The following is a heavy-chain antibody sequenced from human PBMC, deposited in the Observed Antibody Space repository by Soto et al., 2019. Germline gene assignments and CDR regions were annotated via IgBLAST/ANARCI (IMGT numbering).Heavy chain of an antibody. J-gene: IGHJ5*02. Sequence: SVKVSFTASGGTFSSYAISWVRQAPGQGLKWMGGIIPIFGTANYAQKFQGRVTITADKSTSTAYMELSSLRSEDTAVYYCARDPLSHCSSTSCSLAGWFDPWGQGTLVTVSS. D-gene: IGHD2-2*01. CDR3: ARDPLSHCSSTSCSLAGWFDP. V-gene: IGHV1-69*06. CDR1: GGTFSSYA. CDR2: IIPIFGTA.